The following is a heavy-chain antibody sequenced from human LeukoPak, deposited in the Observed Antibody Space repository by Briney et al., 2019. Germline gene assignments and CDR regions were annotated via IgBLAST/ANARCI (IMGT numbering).Heavy chain of an antibody. J-gene: IGHJ4*02. V-gene: IGHV4-59*12. CDR3: ARGEEYGSGTVHFDY. D-gene: IGHD3-10*01. CDR2: ISFSGTT. Sequence: PSETLSLTCTVSGGSSSSYSWSWIRQPPGKGLEWIGYISFSGTTNYNPSLKSRVTISADRSNNRFSLSLNSVTAADTAVFYCARGEEYGSGTVHFDYWGQGILVTVSS. CDR1: GGSSSSYS.